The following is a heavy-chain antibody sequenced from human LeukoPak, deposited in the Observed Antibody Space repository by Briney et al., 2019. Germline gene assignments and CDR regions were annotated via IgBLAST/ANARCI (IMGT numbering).Heavy chain of an antibody. V-gene: IGHV1-18*01. CDR3: PRGEPLSQWELST. CDR2: ISAYNGNT. Sequence: ASVKVSCKASGYTFTSYGSSWVRQAPGQGLEWMGWISAYNGNTNYAQKLQGRVIITTDTYTRTAYMDMRNQRSDDTAVYYFPRGEPLSQWELSTWGQGTLVTVAS. J-gene: IGHJ4*02. CDR1: GYTFTSYG. D-gene: IGHD1-26*01.